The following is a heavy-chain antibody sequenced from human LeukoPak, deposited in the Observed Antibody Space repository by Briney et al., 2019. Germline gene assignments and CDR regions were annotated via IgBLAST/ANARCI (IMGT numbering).Heavy chain of an antibody. CDR1: GFTFSSYG. Sequence: GGSLRLSCAASGFTFSSYGMHWVRQAPGKGLEWVAVIWYDGSNKYYADSVKGRFTISRDNSKNTLYLQMNSLRAEDTAVYYCARGSRGYSGYAGYWGQGTLVTVSS. CDR2: IWYDGSNK. V-gene: IGHV3-33*01. CDR3: ARGSRGYSGYAGY. D-gene: IGHD5-12*01. J-gene: IGHJ4*02.